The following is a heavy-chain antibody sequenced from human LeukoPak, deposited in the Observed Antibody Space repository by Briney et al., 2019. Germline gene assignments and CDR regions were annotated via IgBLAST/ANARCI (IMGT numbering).Heavy chain of an antibody. CDR3: AKDQQQLPENDY. J-gene: IGHJ4*02. Sequence: GGSLRLSCAASGFTFSSYGMHWVRQAPGKGLEWVAFIRYDGSNKYYADSVKGRFTISGDNSKNTLYLQMNSLRAEDTAVYYCAKDQQQLPENDYWGQGTLVTVSS. CDR2: IRYDGSNK. V-gene: IGHV3-30*02. CDR1: GFTFSSYG. D-gene: IGHD6-13*01.